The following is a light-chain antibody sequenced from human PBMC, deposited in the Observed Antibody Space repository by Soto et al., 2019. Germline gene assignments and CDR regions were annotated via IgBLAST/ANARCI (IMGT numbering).Light chain of an antibody. CDR2: KVS. CDR3: MQGTHWPIT. J-gene: IGKJ5*01. CDR1: QSLVHSDGIAY. Sequence: DVVMTQSPLSLPVTLGQPASISCRSNQSLVHSDGIAYFSWFQQRPGRSPRRLIYKVSNRDSGVPARFSGSGSGTDFALNISRVEAEDVGVYYCMQGTHWPITFGHGTRLEIK. V-gene: IGKV2-30*02.